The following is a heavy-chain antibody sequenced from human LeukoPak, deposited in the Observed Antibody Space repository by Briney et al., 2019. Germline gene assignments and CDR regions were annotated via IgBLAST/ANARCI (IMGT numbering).Heavy chain of an antibody. CDR3: AFRYCGGDCYPTWFAP. J-gene: IGHJ5*02. D-gene: IGHD2-21*02. CDR2: INHSGST. V-gene: IGHV4-34*01. Sequence: PSETLSLTCAVYGGSFSGYYWGWIRQPPGKGLEWIGEINHSGSTNYNPSLKSRVTISVDTSKNQFSLKLSSVTAADTAVYYCAFRYCGGDCYPTWFAPWGQGTLVTVSS. CDR1: GGSFSGYY.